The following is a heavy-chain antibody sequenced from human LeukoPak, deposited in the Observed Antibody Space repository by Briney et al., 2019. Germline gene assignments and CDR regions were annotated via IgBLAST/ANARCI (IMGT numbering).Heavy chain of an antibody. CDR2: IKRDGSDN. J-gene: IGHJ4*02. CDR3: ARALYNRGWYPDYFDS. Sequence: GGSLRLSCAASGFTFSSYSMNWVRQAPGKGLEWVANIKRDGSDNYYVGSVEGRFTISRDNAKNSLYLQMSSLRAEDTAIYYCARALYNRGWYPDYFDSWGQGTLVTVSA. V-gene: IGHV3-7*01. CDR1: GFTFSSYS. D-gene: IGHD6-19*01.